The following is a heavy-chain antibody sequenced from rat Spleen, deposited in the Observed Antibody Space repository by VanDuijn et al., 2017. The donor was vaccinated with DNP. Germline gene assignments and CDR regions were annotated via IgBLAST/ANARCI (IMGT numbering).Heavy chain of an antibody. V-gene: IGHV5S13*01. CDR2: ISTNGGNS. J-gene: IGHJ3*01. D-gene: IGHD1-11*01. CDR3: ATGVYGGYADWFTY. CDR1: GFTFSDYY. Sequence: EVQLVESGGGLVQPGRSLKLSCAASGFTFSDYYMAWVRQAPTQGLEWVASISTNGGNSYYRDSVKGRFTIARDNEKNTQDLQSDSLRSEDTATYYCATGVYGGYADWFTYWGQGTLVTVSS.